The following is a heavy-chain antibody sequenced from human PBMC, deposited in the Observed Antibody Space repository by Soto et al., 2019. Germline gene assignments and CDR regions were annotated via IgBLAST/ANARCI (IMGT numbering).Heavy chain of an antibody. J-gene: IGHJ6*02. V-gene: IGHV1-18*01. CDR1: GYTFTNYD. Sequence: ASVKVSCKASGYTFTNYDINWVRQAPGQGLEWMGWISTYTGNTNYAQKLQGRVTMTTDTSTSIAYMELRSLRSDDTAVYYCARGYYYGSGRPTPGGMDVWGQGTTVTVSS. CDR3: ARGYYYGSGRPTPGGMDV. D-gene: IGHD3-10*01. CDR2: ISTYTGNT.